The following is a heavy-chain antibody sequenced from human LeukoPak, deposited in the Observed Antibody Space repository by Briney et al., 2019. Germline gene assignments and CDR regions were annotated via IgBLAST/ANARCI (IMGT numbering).Heavy chain of an antibody. Sequence: PSETLSLTCTVSGDSITSRTSCWSWIRQSPTTGLQWITCMYHTGGTFYSPSLRSRVVISLDASKNQFSLKLNSVTAADTAVYYCARHVAVAAKYDYWGQGIPVIVSS. D-gene: IGHD6-19*01. CDR3: ARHVAVAAKYDY. J-gene: IGHJ4*02. V-gene: IGHV4-39*01. CDR1: GDSITSRTSC. CDR2: MYHTGGT.